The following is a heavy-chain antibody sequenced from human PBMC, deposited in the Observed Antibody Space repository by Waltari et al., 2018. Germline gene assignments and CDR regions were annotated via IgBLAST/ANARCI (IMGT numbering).Heavy chain of an antibody. D-gene: IGHD1-26*01. CDR2: ISYEGSNK. CDR1: GFTFSSYA. V-gene: IGHV3-30-3*01. Sequence: QVQLVESGGGVVQPGRSLRLSCAASGFTFSSYAMHWVRQAPGNGLGWLAVISYEGSNKHYADSVKVRFTISRDNSKNTLYLQMNSLRAEDTAVYYCASNIVGATSFDYWGQGTLVTVSS. J-gene: IGHJ4*02. CDR3: ASNIVGATSFDY.